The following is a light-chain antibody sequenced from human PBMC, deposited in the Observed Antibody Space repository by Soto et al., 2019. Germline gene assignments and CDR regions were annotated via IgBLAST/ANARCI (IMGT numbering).Light chain of an antibody. Sequence: QSALTQPPSASGSPGQSVTISCTGTSSDVGGYDYVSWYQQLPGKAPKLVIYEVNKRRSGVPERFSGSKSGNTASLTVSGLQAEDEADFYCSSYAGDTPDIFGTGTKVTVL. V-gene: IGLV2-8*01. CDR1: SSDVGGYDY. CDR2: EVN. CDR3: SSYAGDTPDI. J-gene: IGLJ1*01.